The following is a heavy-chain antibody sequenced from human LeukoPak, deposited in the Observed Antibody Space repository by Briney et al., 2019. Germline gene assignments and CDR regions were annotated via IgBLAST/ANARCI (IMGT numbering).Heavy chain of an antibody. D-gene: IGHD2-2*01. Sequence: GGSLRLSCAASGFTFSSYSMNWVRQAPGKGLEWVSSISSSSSHIYYADSVKGRFTISRDNAKNSLYLQMNSLRAEDTAVYYCARAQEDIVVVPAASDAFDIWGQGTMVTVSS. CDR1: GFTFSSYS. J-gene: IGHJ3*02. CDR2: ISSSSSHI. CDR3: ARAQEDIVVVPAASDAFDI. V-gene: IGHV3-21*01.